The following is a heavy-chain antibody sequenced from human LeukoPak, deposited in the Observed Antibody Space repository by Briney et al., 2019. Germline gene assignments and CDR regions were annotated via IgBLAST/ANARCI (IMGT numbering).Heavy chain of an antibody. Sequence: GGSLRLSCAASGFTFSSYEMNWVRQAPGKGLEWVSYISSSGSTIYYADSVKGRFTISRDNAKNSLYLQMNSLRAEDTAVYYCAEWFSGRVNFWGQGTLVIVSS. J-gene: IGHJ4*02. CDR2: ISSSGSTI. D-gene: IGHD3-3*01. CDR3: AEWFSGRVNF. V-gene: IGHV3-48*03. CDR1: GFTFSSYE.